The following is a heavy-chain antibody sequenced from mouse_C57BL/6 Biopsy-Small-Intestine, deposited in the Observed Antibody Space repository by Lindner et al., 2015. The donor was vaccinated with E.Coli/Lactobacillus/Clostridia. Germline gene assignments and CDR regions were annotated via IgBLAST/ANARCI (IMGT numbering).Heavy chain of an antibody. D-gene: IGHD1-1*01. J-gene: IGHJ4*01. CDR1: EYTFSSYV. CDR3: ARGGYTGSNYGAY. CDR2: INAGNGNT. V-gene: IGHV1-84*02. Sequence: SVKVSCKASEYTFSSYVILWVRQAPGQRLEWMGWINAGNGNTVYSQKFQGRVTITRDTSASTAYMGLSSLTSEDTAVYYCARGGYTGSNYGAYWGQGTQVTVSS.